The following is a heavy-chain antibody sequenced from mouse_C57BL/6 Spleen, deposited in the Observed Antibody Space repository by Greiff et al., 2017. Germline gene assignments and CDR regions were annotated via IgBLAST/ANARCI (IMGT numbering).Heavy chain of an antibody. CDR1: GYTFTSYG. D-gene: IGHD2-5*01. CDR3: ARGYYSNYYFDY. V-gene: IGHV1-81*01. CDR2: IYPRSGNT. Sequence: QVQLQQSGAELARPGASVKLSCKASGYTFTSYGISWVKQRTGQGLEWIGEIYPRSGNTYYNEKFKGKATLTADKSSSTAYMELRSLTSEDSAVYFCARGYYSNYYFDYWGQGTTLTVSS. J-gene: IGHJ2*01.